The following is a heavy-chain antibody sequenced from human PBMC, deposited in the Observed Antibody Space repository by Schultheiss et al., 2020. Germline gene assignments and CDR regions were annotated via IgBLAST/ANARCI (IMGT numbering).Heavy chain of an antibody. Sequence: GGSLRLPCAASGFTFDDYAMHWVRQAPGKGLEWVSGISWNSGSIGDADSVKGRFTISRDNAKRSLYLQMSSLRAEDTAFYYCAKVAPEAVAETSSYWYFDLWGRGTLVTVSS. CDR2: ISWNSGSI. J-gene: IGHJ2*01. CDR1: GFTFDDYA. D-gene: IGHD6-19*01. V-gene: IGHV3-9*01. CDR3: AKVAPEAVAETSSYWYFDL.